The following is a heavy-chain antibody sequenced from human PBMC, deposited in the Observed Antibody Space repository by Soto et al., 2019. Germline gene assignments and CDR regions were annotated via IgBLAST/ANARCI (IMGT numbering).Heavy chain of an antibody. D-gene: IGHD6-13*01. V-gene: IGHV3-23*01. CDR2: ISGSGGST. J-gene: IGHJ6*02. CDR3: AKDVYQPETLEYYYGMDV. Sequence: PGGSLRLSCAASGFTFSSYAMSWVRQAPGKGLEWVSAISGSGGSTYYADSVKGRFTISRDNSKNTLYLQMNSLRAEDTAVYYCAKDVYQPETLEYYYGMDVWGQGTTVTVSS. CDR1: GFTFSSYA.